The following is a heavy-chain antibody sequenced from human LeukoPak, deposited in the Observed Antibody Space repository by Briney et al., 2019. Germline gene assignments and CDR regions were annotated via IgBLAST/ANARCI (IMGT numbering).Heavy chain of an antibody. CDR1: GLXIADFA. CDR2: ISGDGVST. CDR3: ARESGKFDY. Sequence: GGSLRLSCEASGLXIADFAMHWVRQAPGKGLEWVSLISGDGVSTFYADSVKGRFSISRDNSKNSLSLEMNSLRTEDTAMYYCARESGKFDYWGQGTLVAVSS. V-gene: IGHV3-43*02. J-gene: IGHJ4*02.